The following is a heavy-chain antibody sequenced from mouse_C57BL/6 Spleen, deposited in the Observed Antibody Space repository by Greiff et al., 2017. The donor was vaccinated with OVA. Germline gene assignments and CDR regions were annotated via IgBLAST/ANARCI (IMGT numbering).Heavy chain of an antibody. D-gene: IGHD3-2*02. CDR3: ARSPSLDSSGYFYYFDY. CDR1: GYTFTSYW. CDR2: IDPSDSYT. Sequence: QVQLQQPGAELVMPGASVKLSCKASGYTFTSYWMHWVKQRPGQGLEWIGEIDPSDSYTNYNHKFKGKSTLTVDKSSSTAYMQLSSLTSEDSAVYYCARSPSLDSSGYFYYFDYWGQGTTLTVSS. J-gene: IGHJ2*01. V-gene: IGHV1-69*01.